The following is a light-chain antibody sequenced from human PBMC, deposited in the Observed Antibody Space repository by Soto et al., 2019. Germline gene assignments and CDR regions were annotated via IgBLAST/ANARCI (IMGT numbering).Light chain of an antibody. CDR1: QSINTW. J-gene: IGKJ2*01. V-gene: IGKV1-5*03. CDR2: KAS. Sequence: DIQMTQSPSTLSASVGDRVTITCRASQSINTWLAWYQQKPGKAPKLLIYKASSLGSGVPSRFSGSGSGTEFTLTICSLQPDDFAIYYCQQYNSHSSYTFGQGTKLEIK. CDR3: QQYNSHSSYT.